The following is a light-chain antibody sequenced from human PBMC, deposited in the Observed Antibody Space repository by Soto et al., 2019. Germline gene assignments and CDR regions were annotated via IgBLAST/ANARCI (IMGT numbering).Light chain of an antibody. J-gene: IGKJ3*01. Sequence: DIQMPQSPSSLSASVGDRVTITCQASQDITSYLNWYQHKPGKAPKLLIYDASILEAGVPSRFSGSGSGTDFTFTISSLQPEDVATYYCQHCDYPPIFGPGTSVDFK. CDR2: DAS. V-gene: IGKV1-33*01. CDR3: QHCDYPPI. CDR1: QDITSY.